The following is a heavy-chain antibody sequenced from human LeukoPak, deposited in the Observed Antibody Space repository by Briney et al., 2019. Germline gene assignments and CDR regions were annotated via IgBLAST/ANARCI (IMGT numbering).Heavy chain of an antibody. V-gene: IGHV3-43*01. CDR2: ISWDGGST. CDR3: AELGITMIGGV. J-gene: IGHJ6*04. CDR1: GFTFSGYT. Sequence: WGSLRLSCAASGFTFSGYTMRWGRQAPAEGLEWFSLISWDGGSTYYADSVKGRFTISRDNSKNSLYLQMNSLRAEDTAVYYCAELGITMIGGVWGKGTTVTISS. D-gene: IGHD3-10*02.